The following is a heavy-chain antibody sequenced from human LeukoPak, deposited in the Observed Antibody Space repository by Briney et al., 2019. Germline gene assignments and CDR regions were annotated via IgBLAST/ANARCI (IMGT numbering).Heavy chain of an antibody. V-gene: IGHV3-48*04. CDR1: GFTFSSYS. D-gene: IGHD2/OR15-2a*01. J-gene: IGHJ4*02. CDR3: ARDLWRIFDY. CDR2: ISSSSSTI. Sequence: GGSLRLSCAASGFTFSSYSMNWVRQAPGKGLEWVSYISSSSSTIYYADSVKGRFTISRDNAKNSLYLQMNSLRAEDTAVYYCARDLWRIFDYWGQGTLVTVSS.